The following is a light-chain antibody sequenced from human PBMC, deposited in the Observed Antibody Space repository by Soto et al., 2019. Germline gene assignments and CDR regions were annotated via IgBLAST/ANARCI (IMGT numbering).Light chain of an antibody. CDR1: QTVSSS. Sequence: EIVLTHSPGTLSFSPGEIATLSFGASQTVSSSLAWYQQKPGQAPRLLIYGTSSRATGIPDRFSGSGSGTDFTLTISRLEPEDFAVYYCQQYGNSPITFGQGTRLEIK. V-gene: IGKV3-20*01. CDR3: QQYGNSPIT. CDR2: GTS. J-gene: IGKJ5*01.